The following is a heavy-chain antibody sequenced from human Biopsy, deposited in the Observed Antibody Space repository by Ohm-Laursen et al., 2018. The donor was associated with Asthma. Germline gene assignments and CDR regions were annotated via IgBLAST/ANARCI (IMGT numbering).Heavy chain of an antibody. V-gene: IGHV4-31*03. D-gene: IGHD4-23*01. CDR1: GGSISSGGYY. CDR3: ARDPYGGIAAYYYGVDV. CDR2: IYNSGTT. J-gene: IGHJ6*02. Sequence: PSDTLSLTCTVSGGSISSGGYYWSWIRQHPGKGLEWIGNIYNSGTTYYNPSLKSRVTLSVDTPKNQFSLKLSSVTAADTAVYYCARDPYGGIAAYYYGVDVWGQGTTVTVSS.